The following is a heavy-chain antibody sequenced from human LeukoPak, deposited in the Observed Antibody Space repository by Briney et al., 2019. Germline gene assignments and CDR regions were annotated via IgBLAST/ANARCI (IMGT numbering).Heavy chain of an antibody. Sequence: PGGSLRLSCAASGFTFSSYAISWVRQAPGQGLEWMGGIIPIFGTANYAQKFQGRVTITTDESTSTAYMELSSLRSEDTAVYYCARTERTPPAVWFDPWGQGTLVTVSS. J-gene: IGHJ5*02. CDR1: GFTFSSYA. CDR3: ARTERTPPAVWFDP. D-gene: IGHD1-26*01. V-gene: IGHV1-69*05. CDR2: IIPIFGTA.